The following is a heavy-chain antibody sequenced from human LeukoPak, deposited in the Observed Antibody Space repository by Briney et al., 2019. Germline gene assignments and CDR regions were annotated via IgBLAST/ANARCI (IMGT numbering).Heavy chain of an antibody. CDR3: ASLLSTGASSSWSV. CDR2: IYHSGST. D-gene: IGHD6-13*01. V-gene: IGHV4-38-2*02. CDR1: GYSISSGYY. J-gene: IGHJ4*02. Sequence: SETLSLTCTVSGYSISSGYYWGWIRQPPGKGLEWIGSIYHSGSTNYNPSLKSRVTISVDKSKNQFSLKLSSVTAADTAVYYCASLLSTGASSSWSVWGQGTLVTVSS.